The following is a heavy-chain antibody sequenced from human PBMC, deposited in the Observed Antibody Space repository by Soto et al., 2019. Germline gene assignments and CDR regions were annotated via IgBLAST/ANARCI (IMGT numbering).Heavy chain of an antibody. CDR2: IDHSGST. CDR3: ARHIVVVTTQYWYFDL. Sequence: QVQLQQWGAGLLKPSETLSLTCAVYGGSFSGYYWSWIRQPPGKGLEWIGEIDHSGSTNYNPSLKSRVTISVDTSKNQFSLKLSSVTAADTAVYYCARHIVVVTTQYWYFDLWGRGTLVTVSS. V-gene: IGHV4-34*01. J-gene: IGHJ2*01. CDR1: GGSFSGYY. D-gene: IGHD2-21*01.